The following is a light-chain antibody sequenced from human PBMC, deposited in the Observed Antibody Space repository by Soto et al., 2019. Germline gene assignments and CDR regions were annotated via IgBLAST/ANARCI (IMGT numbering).Light chain of an antibody. CDR1: QSVSSSY. Sequence: EIVLPQSPGPLSLSPGERSTLSCMASQSVSSSYLVWHQQKPGQAPRLLIYAASRRATGIPDRFSGSGSGTDFTLTISRLEPEDFAVYYCQQYGSSPWTFGQGTKVDIK. J-gene: IGKJ1*01. V-gene: IGKV3-20*01. CDR2: AAS. CDR3: QQYGSSPWT.